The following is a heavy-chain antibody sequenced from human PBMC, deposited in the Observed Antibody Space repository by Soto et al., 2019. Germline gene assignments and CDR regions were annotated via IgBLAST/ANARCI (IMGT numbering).Heavy chain of an antibody. V-gene: IGHV4-34*01. CDR1: GGSFSGYY. J-gene: IGHJ4*02. CDR3: AGRNQHYYDSSGYYNY. D-gene: IGHD3-22*01. CDR2: INHSGST. Sequence: SETLSLTCAVYGGSFSGYYWSWIRQPPGKGLEWIGEINHSGSTNYNPSLKSRVTISVDTSKNQFSLKLSSVTAADTAAYYCAGRNQHYYDSSGYYNYWGQGPLVTVSS.